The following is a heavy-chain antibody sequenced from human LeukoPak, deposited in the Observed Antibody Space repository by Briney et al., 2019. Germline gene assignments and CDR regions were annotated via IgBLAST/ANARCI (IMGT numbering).Heavy chain of an antibody. Sequence: SLKVSCKASGFSFTTSAMQWVRQARGQRLEWIGWIVVGSGHTRYAQKFQERITITRDMSTSTAYMQLSSLRSEDTAVYYCAADHQFSGWESAYGMDVWGQGTTVTVSS. CDR3: AADHQFSGWESAYGMDV. V-gene: IGHV1-58*02. CDR2: IVVGSGHT. J-gene: IGHJ6*02. CDR1: GFSFTTSA. D-gene: IGHD6-19*01.